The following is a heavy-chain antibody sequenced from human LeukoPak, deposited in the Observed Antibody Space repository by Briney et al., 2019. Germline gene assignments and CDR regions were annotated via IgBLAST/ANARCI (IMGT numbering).Heavy chain of an antibody. J-gene: IGHJ4*02. V-gene: IGHV7-4-1*02. CDR3: ASLPTAEGGIAAIGSDY. CDR2: INTNTGNP. CDR1: GYTFTSYA. Sequence: ASVKVSCKASGYTFTSYAMNWVRQAPGQGLEWMGWINTNTGNPTYAQGFTGRFVFSLDTSVSTAYLQISSLKAEDTAVYYCASLPTAEGGIAAIGSDYWGQGTLVTVSS. D-gene: IGHD6-13*01.